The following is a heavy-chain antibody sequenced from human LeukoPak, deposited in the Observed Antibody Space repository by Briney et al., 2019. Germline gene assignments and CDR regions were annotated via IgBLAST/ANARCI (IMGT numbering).Heavy chain of an antibody. J-gene: IGHJ4*02. CDR3: AKKGATTGDFDY. D-gene: IGHD1-26*01. CDR2: ISGSGGDT. V-gene: IGHV3-23*01. Sequence: GGSLRLSCAASGFTFSSYWMSWVRQAPGKGPEWVSAISGSGGDTYYADSVKGRFTISRDNSKNTLYLQMNSLRAEDTAVYYCAKKGATTGDFDYWGQGTLVTVSS. CDR1: GFTFSSYW.